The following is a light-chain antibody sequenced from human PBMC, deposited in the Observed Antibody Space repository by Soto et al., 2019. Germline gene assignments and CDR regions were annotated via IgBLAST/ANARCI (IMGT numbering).Light chain of an antibody. CDR1: QSVSSN. CDR2: GAS. Sequence: EIVMTQSPATLSVSPGERATLSCWASQSVSSNLAWYQQKPGQPPRLLIYGASTRATRIAARFSGSGSGTKFTPTTSSAQSEEFAVYCCQQYDIWPLTFGGGTKWEIK. V-gene: IGKV3-15*01. CDR3: QQYDIWPLT. J-gene: IGKJ4*01.